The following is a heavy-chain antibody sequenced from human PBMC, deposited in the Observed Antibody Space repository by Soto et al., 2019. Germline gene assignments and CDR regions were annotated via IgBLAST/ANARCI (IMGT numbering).Heavy chain of an antibody. J-gene: IGHJ1*01. Sequence: GGSLRLSCAASGFTFSSYAMSWVRQAPGKGLEWVSAISGSGGSTYYADSVKGRFTISRDNSKNTLYLQMNSLRAEDTAVYYCAKDSPELLSLGGAEYFQHWGQGTLVTVSS. CDR3: AKDSPELLSLGGAEYFQH. D-gene: IGHD1-26*01. CDR1: GFTFSSYA. V-gene: IGHV3-23*01. CDR2: ISGSGGST.